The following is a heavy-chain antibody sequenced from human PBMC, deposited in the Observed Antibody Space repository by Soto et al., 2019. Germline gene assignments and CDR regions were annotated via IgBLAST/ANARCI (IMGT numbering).Heavy chain of an antibody. J-gene: IGHJ4*02. CDR1: GFTFSSYW. CDR2: IKSDGSST. Sequence: GGSLRLSCAASGFTFSSYWMHWVRQAPGKGLVWVSRIKSDGSSTRYADAVKGRFTISRDNSKNTLYLQMNSLRAEDTAVYYCAKDYYDSSGYYYLPRYYFDYWGQGTLVTVSS. D-gene: IGHD3-22*01. V-gene: IGHV3-74*01. CDR3: AKDYYDSSGYYYLPRYYFDY.